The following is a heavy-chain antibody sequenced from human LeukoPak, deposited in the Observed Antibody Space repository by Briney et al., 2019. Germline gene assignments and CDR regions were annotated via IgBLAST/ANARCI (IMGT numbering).Heavy chain of an antibody. Sequence: GGSLRLSCAASGFTFNNYWMTWVRQAPGQGLQRVANIKEDGSKNYCVDSVKGRFTISRDNAKNSLYLQMNSLRAEDTAVYYCARGLSVVMNGGVAIGRFDPWGQGTLVTVSS. V-gene: IGHV3-7*01. CDR3: ARGLSVVMNGGVAIGRFDP. CDR1: GFTFNNYW. CDR2: IKEDGSKN. J-gene: IGHJ5*02. D-gene: IGHD3-3*01.